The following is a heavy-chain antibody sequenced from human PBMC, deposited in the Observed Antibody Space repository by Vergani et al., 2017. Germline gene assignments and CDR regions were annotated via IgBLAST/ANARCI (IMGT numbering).Heavy chain of an antibody. D-gene: IGHD3-22*01. CDR1: GGTFSSYA. V-gene: IGHV1-69*01. CDR2: IIPIFDTA. Sequence: QVQLVQSGAEVTKPGSSVKVSCKASGGTFSSYAISWVRQAPGQGLEWMGGIIPIFDTANYAQKFQGRVTITADESTSTAYMELSSLRSEDTAVYYCASTTYYYDSSGFYYFDYWGQGTLVTVSS. CDR3: ASTTYYYDSSGFYYFDY. J-gene: IGHJ4*02.